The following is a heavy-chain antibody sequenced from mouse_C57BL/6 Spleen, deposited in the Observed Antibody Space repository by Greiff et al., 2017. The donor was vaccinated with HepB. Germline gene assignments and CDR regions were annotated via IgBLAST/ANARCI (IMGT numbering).Heavy chain of an antibody. CDR3: ARCYGSSLYAMDY. V-gene: IGHV1-76*01. J-gene: IGHJ4*01. D-gene: IGHD1-1*01. CDR2: IYPGSGNT. Sequence: VQLQQSGAELVRPGASVKLSCKASGYTFTDYYINWVKQRPGQGLEWIARIYPGSGNTYYNEKFKGKATLTAEKSSSTAYMQLSSLTSEDSAVYFCARCYGSSLYAMDYWGQGTSVTVSS. CDR1: GYTFTDYY.